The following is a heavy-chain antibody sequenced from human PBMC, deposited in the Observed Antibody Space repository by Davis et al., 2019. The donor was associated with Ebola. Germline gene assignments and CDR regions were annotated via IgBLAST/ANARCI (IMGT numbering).Heavy chain of an antibody. CDR1: GFTFDDYG. V-gene: IGHV3-9*01. D-gene: IGHD6-13*01. CDR2: ISWNTNVT. CDR3: AKDRGGSIAASLNY. J-gene: IGHJ4*02. Sequence: PGGSLRLPCAASGFTFDDYGMHWVRQAPGQGPEWISGISWNTNVTGYSDSVRGRFTISRDNAKNSVFLQMNSLRVEDAALYYCAKDRGGSIAASLNYWGQGTVVIVSS.